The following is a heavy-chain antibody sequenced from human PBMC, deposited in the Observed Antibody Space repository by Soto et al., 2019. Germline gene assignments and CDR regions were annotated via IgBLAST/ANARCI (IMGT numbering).Heavy chain of an antibody. CDR3: ARTIAVADQFDP. D-gene: IGHD6-19*01. CDR2: INPNSGGT. V-gene: IGHV1-2*04. CDR1: GYTFTGYY. J-gene: IGHJ5*02. Sequence: ASVKVSCRASGYTFTGYYMHWVRQAPGQGLEWMGWINPNSGGTNYAQKFQGWVTMTRDTSISTAYMELSRLRSDDTAVYYCARTIAVADQFDPWGQGTLVTVSS.